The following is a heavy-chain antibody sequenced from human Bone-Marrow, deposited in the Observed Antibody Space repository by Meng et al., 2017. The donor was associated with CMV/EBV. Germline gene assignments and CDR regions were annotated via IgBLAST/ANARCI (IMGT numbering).Heavy chain of an antibody. V-gene: IGHV4-38-2*02. CDR2: IYHSGST. CDR1: GYSISSGYY. J-gene: IGHJ5*02. D-gene: IGHD2-2*01. CDR3: ARYRRSTSCNWFDP. Sequence: SETLSLTCTVSGYSISSGYYWGWIRQPPGKGLEWIGSIYHSGSTYYNPSLKSRVSISVDTSKNQFSLKLSYVTAADTAVYYCARYRRSTSCNWFDPWGQGTLVTVSS.